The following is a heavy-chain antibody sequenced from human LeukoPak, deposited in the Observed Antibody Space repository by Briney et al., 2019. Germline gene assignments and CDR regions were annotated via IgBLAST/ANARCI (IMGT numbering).Heavy chain of an antibody. CDR1: GFTFSTCG. CDR2: IRYDGSNK. J-gene: IGHJ4*02. CDR3: AKDRRGGGYYLDY. Sequence: GGSLRLSCAASGFTFSTCGMHWVRQAPGKGLEWVAFIRYDGSNKYYADSVKGRFTISRDNSKNTVSLQMNSLRDEDTAIYYCAKDRRGGGYYLDYWGQGTQVTVSS. V-gene: IGHV3-30*02. D-gene: IGHD3-16*01.